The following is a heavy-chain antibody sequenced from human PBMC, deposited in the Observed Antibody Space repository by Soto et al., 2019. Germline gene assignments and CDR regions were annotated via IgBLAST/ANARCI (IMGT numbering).Heavy chain of an antibody. J-gene: IGHJ5*02. V-gene: IGHV4-39*01. CDR3: GLAAAGDNWFDP. D-gene: IGHD6-13*01. CDR1: GGSISSSSYY. Sequence: LSLTCTVSGGSISSSSYYWGWIRQPPGKGLERIGSIYYSGSTYYNPSLKSRVTISVDTSKNQFSLKLSSVTAADTAVYYCGLAAAGDNWFDPWGQGTLVTVSS. CDR2: IYYSGST.